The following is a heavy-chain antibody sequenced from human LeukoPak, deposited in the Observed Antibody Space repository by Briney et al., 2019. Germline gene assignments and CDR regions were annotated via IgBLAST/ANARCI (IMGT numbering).Heavy chain of an antibody. D-gene: IGHD3/OR15-3a*01. Sequence: SETLSLTCTVSGVSISRYYWSWIRQPPGKGLEWIGYIYYSGSTNYNPSLKSRVTISVDTSKNQFSLKLSSVTAADTAVYYCARGTRNFDYWGQGTLVTVSS. CDR3: ARGTRNFDY. CDR1: GVSISRYY. J-gene: IGHJ4*02. V-gene: IGHV4-59*01. CDR2: IYYSGST.